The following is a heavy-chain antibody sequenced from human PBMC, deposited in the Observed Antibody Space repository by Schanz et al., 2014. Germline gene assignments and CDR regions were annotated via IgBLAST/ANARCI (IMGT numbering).Heavy chain of an antibody. J-gene: IGHJ4*02. CDR2: IKQEGDEK. Sequence: EVQLVESGGGLAQPGGSLRLSCEASGFSVSHSYMTWVRQSPGKGLEWVASIKQEGDEKNYVDSVKGRFTISRDNSKNTVNLQMNSLRAEDTAVYYCAKEKEEVAADGSFFDYWGQGTLVTVSS. V-gene: IGHV3-7*01. D-gene: IGHD6-13*01. CDR1: GFSVSHSY. CDR3: AKEKEEVAADGSFFDY.